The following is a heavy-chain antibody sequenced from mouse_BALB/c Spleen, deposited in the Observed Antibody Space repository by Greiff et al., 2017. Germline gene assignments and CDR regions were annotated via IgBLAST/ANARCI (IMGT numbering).Heavy chain of an antibody. Sequence: VKLVESGPGLVQPSQSLSITCTVSGFSLTSYGVHWVRQPPGKGLEWLGMIWGDGSTDYNSALKSRLSISKDNSKSQVFLKMNSLQTDDTARYYCARDPGMRYFDVWGAGTTVTVSS. CDR2: IWGDGST. CDR3: ARDPGMRYFDV. CDR1: GFSLTSYG. J-gene: IGHJ1*01. V-gene: IGHV2-6-7*01.